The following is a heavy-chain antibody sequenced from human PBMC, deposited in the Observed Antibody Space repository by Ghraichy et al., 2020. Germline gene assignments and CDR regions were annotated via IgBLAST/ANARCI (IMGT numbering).Heavy chain of an antibody. CDR2: IYYSGST. V-gene: IGHV4-59*08. CDR3: ARRKKGWLQSKGSGTDAFDI. J-gene: IGHJ3*02. Sequence: SETLSLTCTVSGGSISSYYWSWIRQPPGKGLEWIGYIYYSGSTNYNPSLKSRVTISVDTSKNQFSLKLSSVTAADTAVYYCARRKKGWLQSKGSGTDAFDIWGQGTMVTVSS. D-gene: IGHD5-24*01. CDR1: GGSISSYY.